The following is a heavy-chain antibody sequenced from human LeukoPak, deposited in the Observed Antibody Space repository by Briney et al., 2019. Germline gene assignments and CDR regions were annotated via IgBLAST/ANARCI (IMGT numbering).Heavy chain of an antibody. V-gene: IGHV1-2*06. CDR2: INPNSGGT. J-gene: IGHJ5*02. CDR3: ARDRRIAAAANWFDP. Sequence: ASVKVSCKASGYTFTGYYMHWVRHAPGQGLELMGRINPNSGGTNYAQKFQGRVTMTRDTSISTAYMELSRLRSDDTAVYYCARDRRIAAAANWFDPWGQGTLVTVSS. D-gene: IGHD6-13*01. CDR1: GYTFTGYY.